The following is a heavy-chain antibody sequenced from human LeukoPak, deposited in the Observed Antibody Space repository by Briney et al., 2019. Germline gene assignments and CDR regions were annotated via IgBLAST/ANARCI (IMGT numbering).Heavy chain of an antibody. CDR3: ARARGTGWPFDC. V-gene: IGHV3-11*04. CDR1: GFTFSDYY. CDR2: ISSSGSTI. Sequence: GGSLRLSCAASGFTFSDYYMSWIRQAPGKGLEWVSYISSSGSTIYYADSVKGRFTISRDNAKNTLYLQMDSLRAEDTTIYYCARARGTGWPFDCWGQGTLVTVSS. J-gene: IGHJ4*02. D-gene: IGHD6-19*01.